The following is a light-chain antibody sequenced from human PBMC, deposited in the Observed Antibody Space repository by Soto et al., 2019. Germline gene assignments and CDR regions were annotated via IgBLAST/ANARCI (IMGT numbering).Light chain of an antibody. CDR1: SSDVGGYNY. CDR2: DVS. Sequence: QSALTQPRSVSGSPGQSVTISCTGTSSDVGGYNYVSWYQQHPGKAPKLMISDVSKRPSGVPDRFSGSKSGNTASLTISGLQAVDEADYYCCSYAGSYPYVFGSGTKVTVL. CDR3: CSYAGSYPYV. V-gene: IGLV2-11*01. J-gene: IGLJ1*01.